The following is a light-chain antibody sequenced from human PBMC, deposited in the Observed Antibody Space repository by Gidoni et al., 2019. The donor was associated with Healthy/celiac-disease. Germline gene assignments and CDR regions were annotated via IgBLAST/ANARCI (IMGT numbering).Light chain of an antibody. CDR1: QGISSY. Sequence: DIQLTQSPSFLSASVGDRVTITCRASQGISSYLAWYQQKPGKAPKLLIYAASTFQSGVPSRFSGSGSGTEFTLTISSLQPEDFATYYCQQRNSYPPYTFGQGTKLEIK. J-gene: IGKJ2*01. CDR2: AAS. V-gene: IGKV1-9*01. CDR3: QQRNSYPPYT.